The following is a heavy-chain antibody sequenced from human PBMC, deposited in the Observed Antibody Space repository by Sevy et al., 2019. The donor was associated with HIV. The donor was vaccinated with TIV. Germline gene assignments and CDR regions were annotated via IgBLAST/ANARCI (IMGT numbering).Heavy chain of an antibody. Sequence: SQTLSLTCTVSGGSISSGNYYWSWIRQPAGKEMQWIGRIHTSGSTNYTPSLKSRATISFSSSKNQFSLKLDSVTAADTATYYCTRSDYGDFLFDHWGQGTQVTVSS. J-gene: IGHJ4*02. CDR3: TRSDYGDFLFDH. CDR2: IHTSGST. V-gene: IGHV4-61*02. CDR1: GGSISSGNYY. D-gene: IGHD4-17*01.